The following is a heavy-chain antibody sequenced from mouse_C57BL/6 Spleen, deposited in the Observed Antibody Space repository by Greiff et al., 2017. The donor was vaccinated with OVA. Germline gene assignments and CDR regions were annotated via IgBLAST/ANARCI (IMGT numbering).Heavy chain of an antibody. J-gene: IGHJ3*01. CDR3: ARDSSGYSFAY. CDR2: ISYDGSN. CDR1: GYSITSGYY. D-gene: IGHD3-2*02. V-gene: IGHV3-6*01. Sequence: EVQLQQSGPGLVKPSQSLSLTCSVTGYSITSGYYWNWIRQFPGNKLEWMGYISYDGSNNYNPSLKNRISITRDTSKNQFFLKLNSVTTEDTATYYCARDSSGYSFAYWGQGTLVTVSA.